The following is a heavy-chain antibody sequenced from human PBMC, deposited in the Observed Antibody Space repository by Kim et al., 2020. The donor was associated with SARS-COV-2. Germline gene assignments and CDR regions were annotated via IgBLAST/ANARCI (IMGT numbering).Heavy chain of an antibody. Sequence: SETLSLTCAVYGGSFSGYYWSWIRQPPGKGLEWIGEINHSGSTNYNPSLKSRVTISVDTSKNQFSLKLSSVTAADTAVYYCARFHSDYGDYVNYYYYGMDVWGQGTTVTVSS. CDR3: ARFHSDYGDYVNYYYYGMDV. D-gene: IGHD4-17*01. CDR2: INHSGST. V-gene: IGHV4-34*01. J-gene: IGHJ6*02. CDR1: GGSFSGYY.